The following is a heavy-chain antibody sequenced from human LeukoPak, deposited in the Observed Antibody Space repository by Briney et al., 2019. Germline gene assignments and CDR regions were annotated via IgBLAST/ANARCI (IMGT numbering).Heavy chain of an antibody. J-gene: IGHJ4*02. V-gene: IGHV3-23*01. CDR3: ARETPEYD. Sequence: GGSLRLSCAASGFTFRTYAMSWVRQAPGKGLEWVSAVRGSGSDTYYADSVKGRFTISRDNAKNSLYLQMNSLRDEDTAVYYCARETPEYDWGQGTLVTVSS. D-gene: IGHD1-14*01. CDR1: GFTFRTYA. CDR2: VRGSGSDT.